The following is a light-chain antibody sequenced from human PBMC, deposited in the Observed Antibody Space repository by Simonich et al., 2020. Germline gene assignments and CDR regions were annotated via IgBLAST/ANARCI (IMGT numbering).Light chain of an antibody. CDR2: SNN. V-gene: IGLV1-44*01. Sequence: QSVLTQPPSASGTPGQRVTISCSGSSSNIGSNTVNWYQQLPGTAPKLLIYSNNPRPPGVPDRFSGSKSGTSASLAISGLQSEDEADYYCAAWDDSLNGWVFGGGTKLTVL. CDR3: AAWDDSLNGWV. CDR1: SSNIGSNT. J-gene: IGLJ3*02.